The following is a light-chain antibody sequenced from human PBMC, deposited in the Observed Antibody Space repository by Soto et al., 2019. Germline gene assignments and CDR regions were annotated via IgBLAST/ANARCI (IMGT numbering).Light chain of an antibody. V-gene: IGKV1-5*01. CDR3: QQYQTYSRT. CDR2: DAS. Sequence: DIQMTQSPSTVSASVGDRITITCRASQSINTWLAWYRQRPGEAPQLLLYDASTLAMGVPSRFSGSGSGTDFTLSISRLQPDDFASFYCQQYQTYSRTFGRETPVEVK. J-gene: IGKJ1*01. CDR1: QSINTW.